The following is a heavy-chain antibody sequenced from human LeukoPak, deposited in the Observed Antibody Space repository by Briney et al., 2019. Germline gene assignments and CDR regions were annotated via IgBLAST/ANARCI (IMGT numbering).Heavy chain of an antibody. D-gene: IGHD5-12*01. CDR2: FDPEDGET. J-gene: IGHJ6*02. Sequence: ASVKVSCKASGGTFSSYAISWVRQAPGQGLEWMGGFDPEDGETIYAQKFQGRVTMTEDTSTDTAYMELSSLRSEDTAVYYCATAVPDIVATIWRYHYYGMDVWGQGTTVTVSS. V-gene: IGHV1-24*01. CDR1: GGTFSSYA. CDR3: ATAVPDIVATIWRYHYYGMDV.